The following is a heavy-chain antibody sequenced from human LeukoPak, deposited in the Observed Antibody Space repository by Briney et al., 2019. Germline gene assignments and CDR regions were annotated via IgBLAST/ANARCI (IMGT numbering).Heavy chain of an antibody. D-gene: IGHD3-10*01. CDR2: INHSGST. Sequence: SETLSLTCAVYGGSFSGYYWSWIRQPPGKGLEWIGEINHSGSTNYNPSLKSRVTISVDTSKNQFSLKLSSVTAADTAVYYCARGGLWSGYFDYWGQGTLVTVSS. J-gene: IGHJ4*02. V-gene: IGHV4-34*01. CDR1: GGSFSGYY. CDR3: ARGGLWSGYFDY.